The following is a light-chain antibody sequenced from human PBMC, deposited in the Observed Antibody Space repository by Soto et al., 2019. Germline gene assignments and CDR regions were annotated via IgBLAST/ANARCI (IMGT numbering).Light chain of an antibody. CDR1: QSVTSNY. V-gene: IGKV3-20*01. J-gene: IGKJ1*01. Sequence: EIVLTQSPGTLSLSPGERATLSCRASQSVTSNYLAWYQQQPGQAPRLLLFGASIRDTGIPDRFSGSGSGTDFTLTIRRLESEDFAVYYCQQYGSSPGTFDQGTKVEIK. CDR2: GAS. CDR3: QQYGSSPGT.